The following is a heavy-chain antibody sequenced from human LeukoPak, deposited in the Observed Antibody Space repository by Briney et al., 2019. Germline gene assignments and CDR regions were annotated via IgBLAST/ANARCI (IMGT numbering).Heavy chain of an antibody. CDR2: IWYGGSNK. J-gene: IGHJ4*02. CDR1: GFTFSSYG. Sequence: GGSLRLSCAASGFTFSSYGMHWVRQAPGKGLEWVAVIWYGGSNKYYADSVKGRFTISRDNSKNTLYLQMNSLRAEDTAVYYCAKGIGGSSWYMDYFDYWGQGTLVTVSS. V-gene: IGHV3-30*02. D-gene: IGHD6-13*01. CDR3: AKGIGGSSWYMDYFDY.